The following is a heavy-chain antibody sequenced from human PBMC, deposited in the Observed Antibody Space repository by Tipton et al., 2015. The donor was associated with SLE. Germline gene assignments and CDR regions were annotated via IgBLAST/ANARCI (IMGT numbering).Heavy chain of an antibody. V-gene: IGHV4-59*01. D-gene: IGHD2-2*02. CDR3: ARARYCSSTGCYRFDP. CDR1: GGSISSTY. J-gene: IGHJ5*02. CDR2: IYYGGST. Sequence: TLSLTCTVSGGSISSTYWTWIRQPPGKGLQYIGFIYYGGSTNCIPSLKSRVTISVDTSKNQFSLRLNSVTAADTAVYYCARARYCSSTGCYRFDPWGQGTLVTVSS.